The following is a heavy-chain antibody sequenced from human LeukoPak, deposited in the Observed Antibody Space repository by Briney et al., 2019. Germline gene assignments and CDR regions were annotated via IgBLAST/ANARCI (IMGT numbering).Heavy chain of an antibody. J-gene: IGHJ4*02. CDR2: IRYDGSNK. CDR3: AKERDTAMVTVDY. V-gene: IGHV3-30*02. CDR1: GFTFSSYG. D-gene: IGHD5-18*01. Sequence: GGSLRLSCAASGFTFSSYGMHWVRQAPGKGLEWVAFIRYDGSNKYYADSVKSRFTISRDNSKNTLYLQMNSLRAEDTAVYYCAKERDTAMVTVDYWGQGTLVTVSS.